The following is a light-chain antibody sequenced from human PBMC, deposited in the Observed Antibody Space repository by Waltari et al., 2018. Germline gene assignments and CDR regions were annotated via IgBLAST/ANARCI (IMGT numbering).Light chain of an antibody. V-gene: IGKV3-11*01. CDR3: QQRGTWPPT. Sequence: VLTQSPGILSLSPGDRATLSCRASQSVSNFLAWYQQKPGQTPRLLIYEASVRATGIPARFSASGSGTDFALTISGLEPEDFAVYYCQQRGTWPPTFGGGT. J-gene: IGKJ4*01. CDR1: QSVSNF. CDR2: EAS.